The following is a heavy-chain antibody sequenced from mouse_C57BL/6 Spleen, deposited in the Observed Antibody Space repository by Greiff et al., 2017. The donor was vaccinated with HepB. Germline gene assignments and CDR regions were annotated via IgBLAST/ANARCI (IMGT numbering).Heavy chain of an antibody. CDR1: GFSLTSYA. Sequence: VQLVESGPGLVAPSQSLSITCTVSGFSLTSYAISWVRQPPGKGLEWLGVIWTGGGTNYNSALKSRLSISKDNSKSQVFLKMNSLQTDDTARYYCARNSHYYGSRSYWYFDVWGTGTTVTVSS. CDR2: IWTGGGT. D-gene: IGHD1-1*01. CDR3: ARNSHYYGSRSYWYFDV. J-gene: IGHJ1*03. V-gene: IGHV2-9-1*01.